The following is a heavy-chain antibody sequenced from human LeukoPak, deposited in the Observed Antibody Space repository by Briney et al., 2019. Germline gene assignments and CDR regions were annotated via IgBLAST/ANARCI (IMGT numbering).Heavy chain of an antibody. V-gene: IGHV4-59*01. CDR1: GGSISGYY. Sequence: PETLSLTSTVSGGSISGYYWSWIRQPPGKGPEWIGDVYYSESTNCNPSLKSRVTISVDTSKNQFSLKLTSVTAAGAAVYYCARERAGYSSGWYVDYWGQGTLVSVSS. J-gene: IGHJ4*02. CDR2: VYYSEST. CDR3: ARERAGYSSGWYVDY. D-gene: IGHD6-19*01.